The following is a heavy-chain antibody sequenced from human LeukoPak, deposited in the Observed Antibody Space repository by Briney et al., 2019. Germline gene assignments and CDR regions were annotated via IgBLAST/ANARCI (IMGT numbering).Heavy chain of an antibody. CDR2: ISAYNGNT. D-gene: IGHD5-18*01. J-gene: IGHJ4*02. CDR3: ARSSTAMAVPNFDY. V-gene: IGHV1-18*01. Sequence: ASVKVSCKASGYTFTSYGISWVRQAPGQGLEWMGWISAYNGNTNYAQKLQGRVTMTTDTSTSAAYMELRSRRSDDTAVYYCARSSTAMAVPNFDYWGQGTLVTVSS. CDR1: GYTFTSYG.